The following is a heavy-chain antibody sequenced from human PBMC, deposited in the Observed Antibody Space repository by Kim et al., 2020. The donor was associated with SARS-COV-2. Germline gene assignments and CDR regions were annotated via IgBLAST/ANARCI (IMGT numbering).Heavy chain of an antibody. CDR3: ATKVDVNWNYGMDNWFDP. Sequence: SETLSLTCTVSGGSISSGGYYWSWIRQHPGKGLEWIGYIYYSGSTYYNPSLKSRVTISVDTSKNQFSLKLSSVTAADTAVYYCATKVDVNWNYGMDNWFDPWGQGTLVTVSS. D-gene: IGHD1-7*01. CDR2: IYYSGST. J-gene: IGHJ5*02. V-gene: IGHV4-31*03. CDR1: GGSISSGGYY.